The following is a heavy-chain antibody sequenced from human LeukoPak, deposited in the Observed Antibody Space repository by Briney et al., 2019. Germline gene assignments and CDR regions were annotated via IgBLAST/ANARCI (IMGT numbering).Heavy chain of an antibody. J-gene: IGHJ4*02. D-gene: IGHD3-22*01. Sequence: PGGSLRLSCAASGFSFISFSMNWVRQAPGKGLEWVSSISSSSSYIYYADSVKGRFTTSRDNAKNSLYLQMNSLRAEDTAVYYCARSSGYYQWGQGTLVTVSS. CDR3: ARSSGYYQ. CDR2: ISSSSSYI. V-gene: IGHV3-21*01. CDR1: GFSFISFS.